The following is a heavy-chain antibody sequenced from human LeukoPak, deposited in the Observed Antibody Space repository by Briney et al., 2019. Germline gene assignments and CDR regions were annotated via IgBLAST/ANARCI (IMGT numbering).Heavy chain of an antibody. CDR1: GFTFSNYW. CDR2: INSDGSST. J-gene: IGHJ4*02. D-gene: IGHD5-12*01. V-gene: IGHV3-74*01. CDR3: ARGGFGGYDSSFDY. Sequence: GGSLRLSCAASGFTFSNYWMLWVRQGPGKELVWISRINSDGSSTSYADSVKGRFTISRDNPKNTLYLQMNSLRVEDTAVYYCARGGFGGYDSSFDYWGQGTLDTVSS.